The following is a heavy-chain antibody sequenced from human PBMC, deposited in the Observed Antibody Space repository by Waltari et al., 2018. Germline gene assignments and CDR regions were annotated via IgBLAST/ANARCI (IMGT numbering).Heavy chain of an antibody. V-gene: IGHV4-39*07. D-gene: IGHD2-2*02. CDR3: ARVYRESDY. CDR1: GGSISSSSYY. Sequence: QVQLQQWGEGLLKPSETLSPTCTVSGGSISSSSYYWGWIRQPPGKGLEWIGSIYYSGSTYYNPSLKSRVTISVDTSKNQFSLKLSSVTAADTAVYYCARVYRESDYWGQGTLVTVSS. J-gene: IGHJ4*02. CDR2: IYYSGST.